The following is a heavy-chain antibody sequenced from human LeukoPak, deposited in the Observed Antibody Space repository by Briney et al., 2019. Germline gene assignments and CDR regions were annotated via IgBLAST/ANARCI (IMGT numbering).Heavy chain of an antibody. D-gene: IGHD4-23*01. CDR3: AKARERRVVTPLDAFDI. CDR1: GFTFSSYS. CDR2: ISWNSGSI. J-gene: IGHJ3*02. V-gene: IGHV3-9*03. Sequence: GGSLRLSCAASGFTFSSYSMNWVRQAPGKGLEWVSGISWNSGSIGYADSVKGRFTISRDNAKNSLYLQMNSLRAEDMALYYCAKARERRVVTPLDAFDIWGQGTMVTVSS.